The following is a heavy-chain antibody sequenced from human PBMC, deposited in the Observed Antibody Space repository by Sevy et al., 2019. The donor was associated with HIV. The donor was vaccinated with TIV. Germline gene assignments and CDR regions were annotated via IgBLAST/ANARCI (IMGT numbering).Heavy chain of an antibody. J-gene: IGHJ5*02. CDR1: GFTFSSYW. D-gene: IGHD2-2*01. CDR3: ARDRGDYIVVVPAAMKGEFDP. V-gene: IGHV3-74*01. CDR2: INSDGSST. Sequence: GGSLRLSCAASGFTFSSYWMHWVRQAPGKGLVRVSRINSDGSSTSYADSVKGRFTISRDNAKNTLYLQMNSLRAEDTAVYYCARDRGDYIVVVPAAMKGEFDPWGQGTLVTVSS.